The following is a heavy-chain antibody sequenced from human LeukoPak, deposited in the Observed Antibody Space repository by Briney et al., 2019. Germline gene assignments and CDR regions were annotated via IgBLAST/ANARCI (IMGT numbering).Heavy chain of an antibody. J-gene: IGHJ4*02. Sequence: SETLSLTCAVSGGSMSSTKWWSWVRQPPRKGLEWIGEIYHSGSTNYNPSLKSRLTISVDKSKNQVSLNLSSVTAADTAVYYCARLARGYSGYDYVIPTTFDYWGQGTLVTVSS. V-gene: IGHV4-4*02. CDR1: GGSMSSTKW. D-gene: IGHD5-12*01. CDR3: ARLARGYSGYDYVIPTTFDY. CDR2: IYHSGST.